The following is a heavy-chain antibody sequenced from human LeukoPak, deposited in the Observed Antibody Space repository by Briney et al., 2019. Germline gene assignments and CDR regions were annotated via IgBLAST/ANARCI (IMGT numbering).Heavy chain of an antibody. D-gene: IGHD3-10*01. Sequence: GGSLRLSCAASGFTFSSYAMSWVRQAPGKGLEWVSAISGSGGSTYYADSVKGRFTISRDNSKNTLYLQMNSLRAEDTAVYYCARVRIEARGVSMDVWGQGTTVTVSS. CDR1: GFTFSSYA. CDR2: ISGSGGST. J-gene: IGHJ6*02. V-gene: IGHV3-23*01. CDR3: ARVRIEARGVSMDV.